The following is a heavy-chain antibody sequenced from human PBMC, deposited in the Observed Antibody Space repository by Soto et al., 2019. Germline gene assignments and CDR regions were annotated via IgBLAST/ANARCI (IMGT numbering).Heavy chain of an antibody. V-gene: IGHV1-69*01. Sequence: QVQLVQSGAEVKKPGSSVKVSCKASGGTFSSYAISWVRQAPGQGLEWMGGIIPIFGTANYAQKFQGRVTITADESTSTAYMELSGLRSEDTAVYYCARLYSSSWYAYFQHWGQGTLVTVSS. CDR2: IIPIFGTA. CDR3: ARLYSSSWYAYFQH. D-gene: IGHD6-13*01. CDR1: GGTFSSYA. J-gene: IGHJ1*01.